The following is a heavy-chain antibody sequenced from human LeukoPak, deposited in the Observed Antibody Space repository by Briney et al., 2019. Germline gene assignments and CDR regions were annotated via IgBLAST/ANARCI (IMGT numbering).Heavy chain of an antibody. D-gene: IGHD6-13*01. CDR3: ARERPGIAAAGHFDY. Sequence: ASVKVSCKASGYTFTGYYMHWVRQAPGQGLEWMGGIIPIFGTANYAQKFQGRVTITADKSTSTAYMELSSLRSEDTAVYYCARERPGIAAAGHFDYWGQGTLVTVSS. CDR2: IIPIFGTA. V-gene: IGHV1-69*06. J-gene: IGHJ4*02. CDR1: GYTFTGYY.